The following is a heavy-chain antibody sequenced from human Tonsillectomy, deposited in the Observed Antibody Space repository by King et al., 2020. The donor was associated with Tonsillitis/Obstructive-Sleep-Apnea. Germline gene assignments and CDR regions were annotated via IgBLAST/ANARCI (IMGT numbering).Heavy chain of an antibody. CDR1: GGSISSYY. Sequence: QLQESGPGLVKPSETLSLTCTVSGGSISSYYWSWIRQPPGKGLEWIGYIYYSGSPNYNPSLKSRVTISVDTSKNQFSLKLSSVTAADTAVYYCARYSSGWFDGFDIWGQGTMVTVSS. CDR3: ARYSSGWFDGFDI. D-gene: IGHD6-19*01. V-gene: IGHV4-59*01. J-gene: IGHJ3*02. CDR2: IYYSGSP.